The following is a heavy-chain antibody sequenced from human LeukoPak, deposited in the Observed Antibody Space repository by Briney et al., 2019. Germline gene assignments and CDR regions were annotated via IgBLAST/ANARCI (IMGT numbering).Heavy chain of an antibody. CDR1: GFTFSSYS. CDR3: ARHSVLQFLEWLNIDY. CDR2: ISSSSSYI. D-gene: IGHD3-3*01. J-gene: IGHJ4*02. V-gene: IGHV3-21*01. Sequence: GGSLRLSCAASGFTFSSYSMNWVRQAPGRGLEWVSSISSSSSYIYYADSVKGRFTISRDNAKNSLYLQMNSLRAEDTAVYYCARHSVLQFLEWLNIDYWGQGALVTVSS.